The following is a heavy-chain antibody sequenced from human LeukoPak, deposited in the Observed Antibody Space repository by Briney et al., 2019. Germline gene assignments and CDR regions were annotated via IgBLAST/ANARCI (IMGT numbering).Heavy chain of an antibody. Sequence: PSETLSLTCAVSGYSISSSYYWGWIRQPPGKGLEWIGSIHHGGNSYYNPSLKGRLTISVDTSKNQFSLKLSSLTAADTATYYCARQTFDSGSLFYTYWGQGTPVTVSS. D-gene: IGHD3-10*01. CDR2: IHHGGNS. CDR1: GYSISSSYY. V-gene: IGHV4-38-2*01. J-gene: IGHJ4*02. CDR3: ARQTFDSGSLFYTY.